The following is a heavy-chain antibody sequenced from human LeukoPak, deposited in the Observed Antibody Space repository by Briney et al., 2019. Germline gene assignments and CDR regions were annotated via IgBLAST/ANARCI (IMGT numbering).Heavy chain of an antibody. D-gene: IGHD1-26*01. Sequence: ASVKVSCKASGYTFTSYGISWVRQAPRQGLEWMGWISAYNGNTNYAQKLQGRVTMTTDTSTSTAYMELRSLRSDDTAVYYCARGWDIVGVRSDAFDIWGQGTMVTVSS. J-gene: IGHJ3*02. CDR3: ARGWDIVGVRSDAFDI. V-gene: IGHV1-18*01. CDR1: GYTFTSYG. CDR2: ISAYNGNT.